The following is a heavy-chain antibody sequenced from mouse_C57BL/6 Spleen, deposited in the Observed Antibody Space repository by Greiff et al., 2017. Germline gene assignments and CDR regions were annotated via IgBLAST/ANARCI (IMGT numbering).Heavy chain of an antibody. CDR2: IWSGGST. D-gene: IGHD1-1*01. V-gene: IGHV2-2*01. CDR1: GFSLTSYG. CDR3: ARPPYYYGSSSYAMDY. J-gene: IGHJ4*01. Sequence: VKLVESGPGLVQPSQSLSITCTVSGFSLTSYGVHWVRQSPGKGLEWLGVIWSGGSTDYNAAFISRLSISKDNSKSQVFFKMNSLQADDTAIYYCARPPYYYGSSSYAMDYWGQGTSVTVSS.